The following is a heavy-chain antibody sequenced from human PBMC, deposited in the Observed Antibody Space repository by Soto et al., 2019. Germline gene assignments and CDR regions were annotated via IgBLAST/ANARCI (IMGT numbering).Heavy chain of an antibody. CDR3: AATRLGY. CDR2: IYSNGST. Sequence: EVQLVESGGGLVQPGGSLRLSCAVSGFTVSSNYMSWVRQAPGKGLEWVSVIYSNGSTYYADSVKGRFTISRHNSKNTLYLQMNSLRAEAPAVYYCAATRLGYWGQGTLVTVSS. CDR1: GFTVSSNY. J-gene: IGHJ4*02. D-gene: IGHD5-12*01. V-gene: IGHV3-53*04.